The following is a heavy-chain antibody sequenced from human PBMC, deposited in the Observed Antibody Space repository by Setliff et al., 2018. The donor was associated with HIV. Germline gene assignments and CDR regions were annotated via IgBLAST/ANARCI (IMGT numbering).Heavy chain of an antibody. Sequence: PGGSLRLSCAASGFTFSSYSMNWVRQAPGKGLEWVSSITSSSNYIYYAVSVKGRFTISRDNAKNSLYLQMNSLRAEDTAMYYCARDRRRYDIVTLHYMDVWGKGTTVTVSS. CDR2: ITSSSNYI. J-gene: IGHJ6*03. D-gene: IGHD3-9*01. V-gene: IGHV3-21*01. CDR1: GFTFSSYS. CDR3: ARDRRRYDIVTLHYMDV.